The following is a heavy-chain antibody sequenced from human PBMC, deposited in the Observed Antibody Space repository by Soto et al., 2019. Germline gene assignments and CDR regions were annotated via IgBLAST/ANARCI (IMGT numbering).Heavy chain of an antibody. J-gene: IGHJ2*01. CDR2: IYYSGST. CDR1: GGSISSYY. D-gene: IGHD3-10*01. CDR3: ARRAGSRWYFDL. V-gene: IGHV4-59*08. Sequence: QVQLQESGPGLVKPSETLSLTCTVSGGSISSYYWSWIRQPPGKGLEWIGYIYYSGSTNYKPSLKSRVTISVDTSKNQFSLKLSSVTAADTAVYYCARRAGSRWYFDLWGRGTLVTVSS.